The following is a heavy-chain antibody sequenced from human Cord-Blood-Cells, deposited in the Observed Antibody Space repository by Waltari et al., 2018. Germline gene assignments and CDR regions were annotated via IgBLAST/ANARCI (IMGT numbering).Heavy chain of an antibody. J-gene: IGHJ4*02. CDR2: IYYSGST. CDR3: ARDASYDILTGYYDY. Sequence: QVQLQESGPGLVKPSETLSLTCPLSGGPISSPYWSWHPLPPGKGLEWIGYIYYSGSTNYNPSLKSRVTISVDTSKNQFSLKLSSVTAADTAVYYCARDASYDILTGYYDYWGQGTLVTVSS. CDR1: GGPISSPY. V-gene: IGHV4-59*11. D-gene: IGHD3-9*01.